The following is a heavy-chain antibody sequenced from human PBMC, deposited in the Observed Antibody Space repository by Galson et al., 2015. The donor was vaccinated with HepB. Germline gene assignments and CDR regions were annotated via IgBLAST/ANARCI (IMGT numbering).Heavy chain of an antibody. J-gene: IGHJ6*02. CDR2: ISSSSSTI. Sequence: SLRLSCAASGFTFRDHWMSWVRQAPGKGLEWVSYISSSSSTIYYADSVKGRFTISRDNAKNSLYLQMNSLRDEDTAVYYCARASDNYGSGSYGVIYYYYGMDVWGQGTTVTVSS. V-gene: IGHV3-48*02. CDR3: ARASDNYGSGSYGVIYYYYGMDV. D-gene: IGHD3-10*01. CDR1: GFTFRDHW.